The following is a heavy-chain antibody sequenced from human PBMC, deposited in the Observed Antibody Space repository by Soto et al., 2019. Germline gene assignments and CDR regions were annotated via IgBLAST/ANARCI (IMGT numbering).Heavy chain of an antibody. V-gene: IGHV4-39*01. J-gene: IGHJ5*02. CDR3: ARQLGPDYDFWSGYYPAAFDP. Sequence: SETLSLTCTVSGGSISSSSFYWGWIRQPPGKGLEWIANIYYSGSTYYNPSLKSRVRISVDTSKNQFSLKLNSVTAADTAVYYCARQLGPDYDFWSGYYPAAFDPWGQGTLVTVSS. CDR2: IYYSGST. D-gene: IGHD3-3*01. CDR1: GGSISSSSFY.